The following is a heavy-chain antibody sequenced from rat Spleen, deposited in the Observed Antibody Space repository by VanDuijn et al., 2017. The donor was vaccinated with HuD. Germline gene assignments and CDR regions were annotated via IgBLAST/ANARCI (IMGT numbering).Heavy chain of an antibody. CDR1: GFTFDNYW. CDR2: ISYDGGST. CDR3: ARQDGGADF. J-gene: IGHJ1*01. Sequence: EVQLVESGGGLVQPGRSLKLSCVASGFTFDNYWMTWIRQAPGKGLEWVAYISYDGGSTYYRDSVKGRFTISRDNAKSTLYLQMDSLRSEDTATYYCARQDGGADFWGPGTMVTVSS. V-gene: IGHV5-31*01. D-gene: IGHD1-11*01.